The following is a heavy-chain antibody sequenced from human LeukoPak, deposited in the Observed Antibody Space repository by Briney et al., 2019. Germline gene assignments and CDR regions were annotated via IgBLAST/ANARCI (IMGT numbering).Heavy chain of an antibody. CDR2: IHPSTGNP. D-gene: IGHD3-16*02. CDR1: GGIFSSYA. Sequence: ASVKVSCKASGGIFSSYAISWVRQAPGQGLEWMGWIHPSTGNPTYAQGFTGRFVFSLDTSVSTTYLQISSLKAEDTAVYYCARAFQSLGGLSLPDYWGQGTLVTVSS. CDR3: ARAFQSLGGLSLPDY. V-gene: IGHV7-4-1*02. J-gene: IGHJ4*02.